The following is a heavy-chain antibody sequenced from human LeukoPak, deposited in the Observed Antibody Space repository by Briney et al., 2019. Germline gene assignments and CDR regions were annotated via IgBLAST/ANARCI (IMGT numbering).Heavy chain of an antibody. D-gene: IGHD5-12*01. CDR3: ARGLGRWLQLLGNWFDP. J-gene: IGHJ5*02. CDR2: INHSGST. V-gene: IGHV4-34*01. CDR1: GGSFSGYY. Sequence: SETLSLTCAVYGGSFSGYYWSWIRQPPGKGLEWIGEINHSGSTSYNPSLKSRVTISVDTSKNQFSLKLSSVTAADTAVYYCARGLGRWLQLLGNWFDPWGQGTLVTVSS.